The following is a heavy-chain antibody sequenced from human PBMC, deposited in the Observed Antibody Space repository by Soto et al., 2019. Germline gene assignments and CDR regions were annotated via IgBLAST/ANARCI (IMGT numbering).Heavy chain of an antibody. V-gene: IGHV1-69*13. CDR3: ARAGYYYDSSGYDYHGMDV. CDR2: IIPIFGTA. Sequence: SVKVSCKASGGTFSSYAISWVRQAPLQVLEWMVGIIPIFGTANYAQKFQGRVTITADESTSTAYMELSSLRSEDTAVYYCARAGYYYDSSGYDYHGMDVWG. CDR1: GGTFSSYA. J-gene: IGHJ6*02. D-gene: IGHD3-22*01.